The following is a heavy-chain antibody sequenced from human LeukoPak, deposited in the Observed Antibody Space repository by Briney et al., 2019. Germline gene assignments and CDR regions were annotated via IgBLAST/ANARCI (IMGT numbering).Heavy chain of an antibody. V-gene: IGHV3-21*01. CDR2: ISSSSSYI. CDR3: ARARYNWNDPSTGNPDY. D-gene: IGHD1-1*01. Sequence: GGSLRLSCAASGFTFSSHSMNWVRQAPGKGLEWCSSISSSSSYIYYADSVKGRFTISRDNAKNSLYLQMNSLRAEDTAVYYCARARYNWNDPSTGNPDYWGQGTLVTVSS. J-gene: IGHJ4*02. CDR1: GFTFSSHS.